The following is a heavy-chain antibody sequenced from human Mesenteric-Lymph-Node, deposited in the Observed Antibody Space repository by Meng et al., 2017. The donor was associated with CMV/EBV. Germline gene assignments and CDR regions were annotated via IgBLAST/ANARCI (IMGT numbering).Heavy chain of an antibody. CDR2: ISYDGSNK. CDR3: ARVATLSTIPWFDP. D-gene: IGHD3-3*01. J-gene: IGHJ5*02. CDR1: GFTFSSYA. V-gene: IGHV3-30*04. Sequence: GESLKISCAASGFTFSSYAMHWVRQAPGKGLEWVAVISYDGSNKYYADSVKGRFTISRDNSKNTLYLQMNSLRAEDTAVYYCARVATLSTIPWFDPWGQGTLVTVSS.